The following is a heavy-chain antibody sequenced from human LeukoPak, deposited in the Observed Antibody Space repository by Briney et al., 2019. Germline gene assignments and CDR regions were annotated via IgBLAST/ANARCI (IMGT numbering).Heavy chain of an antibody. J-gene: IGHJ3*02. CDR2: IYSGGST. V-gene: IGHV3-53*01. CDR1: GFTVSSNY. CDR3: AKDILTLDAFDM. Sequence: GGSLRLSCAASGFTVSSNYMSWVRQAPGKGLEWVSVIYSGGSTYYADSVKGRLTISRDNSKNTLYLQMNSLRAGDTAVYYCAKDILTLDAFDMWGQGTMVTVSS.